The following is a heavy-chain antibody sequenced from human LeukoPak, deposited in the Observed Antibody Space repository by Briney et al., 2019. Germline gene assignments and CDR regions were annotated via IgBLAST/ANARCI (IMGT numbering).Heavy chain of an antibody. Sequence: SVKASCKASGGTFSSYAISWVRQAPGQGLEWMGGIIPIFGTANYAQKFQGRVTITTDESTSTAYMELSSLRSEDTAVYYCARGGRYCSSTSCLAGYDYWGQGTLVTVSS. CDR2: IIPIFGTA. CDR3: ARGGRYCSSTSCLAGYDY. D-gene: IGHD2-2*01. J-gene: IGHJ4*02. CDR1: GGTFSSYA. V-gene: IGHV1-69*05.